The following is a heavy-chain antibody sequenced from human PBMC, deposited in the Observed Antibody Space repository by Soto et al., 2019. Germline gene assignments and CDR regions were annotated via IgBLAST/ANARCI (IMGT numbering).Heavy chain of an antibody. CDR2: ISAYNGNT. CDR1: GYTFTSYG. J-gene: IGHJ4*02. V-gene: IGHV1-18*01. D-gene: IGHD6-13*01. CDR3: SRDRAAAGPFDS. Sequence: QVQLVQSGAEVKKPGASVKVSCKASGYTFTSYGISWVRQAPGQGLEWMGWISAYNGNTNYAQKLQGRVTMTTDTSTSTAYMKLRTLRTDYTAVYSCSRDRAAAGPFDSWGQGTPVTVSS.